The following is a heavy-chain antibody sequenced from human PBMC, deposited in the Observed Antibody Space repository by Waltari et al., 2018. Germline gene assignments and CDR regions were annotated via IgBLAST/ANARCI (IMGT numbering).Heavy chain of an antibody. CDR3: ARGMDYYDSSGYYYWYFDL. D-gene: IGHD3-22*01. CDR2: INHSGST. V-gene: IGHV4-34*01. Sequence: QVQLQQWGAGLLKPSETLSLTCAVYGGSFSGYYWTWIRKPPGKGLEWIGEINHSGSTNYNPSLKSRVTISVDTSKNQFSLKLSSVTAADTAVYYCARGMDYYDSSGYYYWYFDLWGRGTLVTVSS. CDR1: GGSFSGYY. J-gene: IGHJ2*01.